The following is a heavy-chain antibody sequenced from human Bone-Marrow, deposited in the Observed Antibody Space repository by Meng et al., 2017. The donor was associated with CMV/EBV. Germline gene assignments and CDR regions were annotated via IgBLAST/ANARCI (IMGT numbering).Heavy chain of an antibody. D-gene: IGHD4-23*01. CDR3: ARGGNLDYYYGMDV. J-gene: IGHJ6*02. CDR2: IKRDESEK. Sequence: GESLKISCAASGFTLSNYWMNWVRQAPGKGLEWVANIKRDESEKYYVDSVRGRFTISRDNAKNSLYLQMNSLRAEDTAVYYCARGGNLDYYYGMDVWGQGTTVTVSS. CDR1: GFTLSNYW. V-gene: IGHV3-7*01.